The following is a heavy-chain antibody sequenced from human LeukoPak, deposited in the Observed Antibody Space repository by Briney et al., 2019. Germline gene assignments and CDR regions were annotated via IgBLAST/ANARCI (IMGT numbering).Heavy chain of an antibody. CDR2: ISYDGSNK. D-gene: IGHD4-11*01. V-gene: IGHV3-30*14. Sequence: PGGSLRLSCAASGFAFSSYAMHWVRQAPGKGLEWVAVISYDGSNKYYADSVKGRFTISRDNSKNTLYLQMNSLRAEDTAVYYCARGGTVANYLFDYWGQGTLVTVSS. CDR3: ARGGTVANYLFDY. J-gene: IGHJ4*02. CDR1: GFAFSSYA.